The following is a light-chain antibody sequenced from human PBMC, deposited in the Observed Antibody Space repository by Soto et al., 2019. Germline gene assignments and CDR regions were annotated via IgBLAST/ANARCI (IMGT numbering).Light chain of an antibody. V-gene: IGKV3-11*01. CDR2: DAS. CDR1: QSVSSY. Sequence: EIVLPQSPATLSLSPGERATLSCRASQSVSSYLAWYQQKPGQAPRLLIYDASNRATGIPARFSGSGSGTDFTLTINSLEPEDFAVYYCQQRSNWPSITFGQGTRLEI. CDR3: QQRSNWPSIT. J-gene: IGKJ5*01.